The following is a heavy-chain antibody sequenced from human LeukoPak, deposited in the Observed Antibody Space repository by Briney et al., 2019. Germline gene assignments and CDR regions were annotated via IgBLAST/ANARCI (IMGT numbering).Heavy chain of an antibody. D-gene: IGHD6-19*01. CDR3: ARERGAVAGNWFDP. CDR2: IYYSGST. Sequence: SETLSLTCTVSGGSISSYYWSWIRQPPGKGLEWIGYIYYSGSTNYNPSLKSRVTISVDTSKNQFSLKLSSVTAADTAVYYCARERGAVAGNWFDPWGQGTLVTVSS. CDR1: GGSISSYY. J-gene: IGHJ5*02. V-gene: IGHV4-59*12.